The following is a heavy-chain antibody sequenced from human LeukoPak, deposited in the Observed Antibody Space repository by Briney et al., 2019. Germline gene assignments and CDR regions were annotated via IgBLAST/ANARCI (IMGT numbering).Heavy chain of an antibody. CDR3: AKGVRLGELSLYTPDY. Sequence: PGGSLRLSCAASGFTFSSYSMSWVRQAPGKGLEWVSSISSSSSYIYYADSVKGRFTISRDNSKYTLYLQMNSLRAEDTAVYYCAKGVRLGELSLYTPDYWGQGTLVTVSS. D-gene: IGHD3-16*02. CDR1: GFTFSSYS. CDR2: ISSSSSYI. V-gene: IGHV3-21*04. J-gene: IGHJ4*02.